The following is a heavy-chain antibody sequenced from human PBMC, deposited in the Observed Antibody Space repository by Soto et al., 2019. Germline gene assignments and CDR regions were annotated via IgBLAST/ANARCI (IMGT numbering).Heavy chain of an antibody. J-gene: IGHJ4*02. CDR1: GGSFSGYY. D-gene: IGHD5-12*01. CDR2: INHSGST. CDR3: ERGGYSGYAR. V-gene: IGHV4-34*01. Sequence: QVQLQQWGAGLLKPSETLSLTCAVYGGSFSGYYWSWIRQPPGKGLEWIGEINHSGSTNYNPSLKSRVTISVDTSKNQVSLTLSFVPAADTDVYYCERGGYSGYARWGQGTLVTVSS.